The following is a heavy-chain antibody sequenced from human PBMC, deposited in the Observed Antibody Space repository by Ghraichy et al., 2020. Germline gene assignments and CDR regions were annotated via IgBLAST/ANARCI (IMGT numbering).Heavy chain of an antibody. CDR2: ISSSSYI. J-gene: IGHJ4*02. Sequence: GGSLRLSCAASGFTFSSYSMNWVRQAPGKGLEWVSSISSSSYIYYADSVKGRFTISRDNAKNSLYLQINSLRAEDTAVYYCARDRMQWLAQNFDYWGQGTLVTVSS. CDR3: ARDRMQWLAQNFDY. D-gene: IGHD6-19*01. V-gene: IGHV3-21*01. CDR1: GFTFSSYS.